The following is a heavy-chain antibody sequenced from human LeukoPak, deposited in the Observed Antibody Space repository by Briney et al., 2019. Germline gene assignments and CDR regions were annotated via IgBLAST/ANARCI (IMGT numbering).Heavy chain of an antibody. Sequence: PSQTLSLTCAVSGGSISSGGYSWSWIRQPPGKGLEWIGYTYHSGSTYYNPSLKSRVTISVDRSKNQFSLKLSSVTAADTAVYYCARGGGRSWYWFDPWGQGTLVTVSS. J-gene: IGHJ5*02. CDR1: GGSISSGGYS. CDR3: ARGGGRSWYWFDP. CDR2: TYHSGST. V-gene: IGHV4-30-2*01. D-gene: IGHD6-13*01.